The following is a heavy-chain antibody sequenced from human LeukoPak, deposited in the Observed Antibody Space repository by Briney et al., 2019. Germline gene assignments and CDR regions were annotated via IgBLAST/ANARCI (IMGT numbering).Heavy chain of an antibody. CDR1: GFTFSSYG. J-gene: IGHJ5*02. Sequence: QAGGSLRLSCAASGFTFSSYGMHWVRQAPGKGLEWVAVISYDGSNKYYADSVKGRFTISRDNSKNTLYLQMNSLRVDDTAVYYCAKEFGHPGSLWFGEILPWGQGTLVTVSS. V-gene: IGHV3-30*18. D-gene: IGHD3-10*01. CDR2: ISYDGSNK. CDR3: AKEFGHPGSLWFGEILP.